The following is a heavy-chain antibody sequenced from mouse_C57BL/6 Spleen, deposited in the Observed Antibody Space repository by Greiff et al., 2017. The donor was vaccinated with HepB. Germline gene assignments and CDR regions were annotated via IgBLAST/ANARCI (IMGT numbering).Heavy chain of an antibody. D-gene: IGHD1-3*01. CDR1: GYTFTSYW. CDR2: INPSSGYT. CDR3: ARGNNRFAY. V-gene: IGHV1-7*01. Sequence: QVQLQQSGAELAKPGASVKLSCKASGYTFTSYWMHWVKQRPGQGLEWIGYINPSSGYTKYNQKFKDKATLTADKPSSTTYMQLSSLTYEDSAVYYCARGNNRFAYWGQGTLVTVSS. J-gene: IGHJ3*01.